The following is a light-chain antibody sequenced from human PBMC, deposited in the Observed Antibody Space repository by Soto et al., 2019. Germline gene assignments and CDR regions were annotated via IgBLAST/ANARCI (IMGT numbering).Light chain of an antibody. J-gene: IGLJ1*01. CDR3: NAQAVKGKQV. CDR1: SNDVGHPSF. V-gene: IGLV2-8*02. CDR2: EVS. Sequence: QSALTQPPSASSSPVQSVTISCTGNSNDVGHPSFISCYQQHPGKGPELIISEVSKRPSGVPERFSGSKTVNTASLSVSGLQEEEEADDFCNAQAVKGKQVFGTGTKLTV.